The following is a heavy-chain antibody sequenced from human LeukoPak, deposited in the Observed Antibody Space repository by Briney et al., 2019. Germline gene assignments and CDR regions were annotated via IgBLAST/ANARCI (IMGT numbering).Heavy chain of an antibody. V-gene: IGHV1-24*01. J-gene: IGHJ6*02. D-gene: IGHD1-26*01. Sequence: ASVKVSCKVSGYTLTELSMHWVRQAPGKGLEWMGGFDPEDGKTIYAQKFQGRVTMTEDTSTDTAHMELSSLRSEDTAVYYCATRIVGGTKYYYYGKDVWGQGTTVTVSS. CDR1: GYTLTELS. CDR3: ATRIVGGTKYYYYGKDV. CDR2: FDPEDGKT.